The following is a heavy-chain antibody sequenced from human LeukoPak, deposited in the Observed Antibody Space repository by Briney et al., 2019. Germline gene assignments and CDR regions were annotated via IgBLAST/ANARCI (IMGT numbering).Heavy chain of an antibody. J-gene: IGHJ6*03. CDR2: IYYSGTT. CDR3: ARGSSSWLDYYIDV. V-gene: IGHV4-30-4*07. Sequence: PSETLSLTCAVSGGSISSGGYPWTWIRQPPGKGLECIGHIYYSGTTYYNPSLKSRVTISLDTSKNQFSLRLTSVTAADTAVYYCARGSSSWLDYYIDVWAKGTTVTVSS. D-gene: IGHD6-13*01. CDR1: GGSISSGGYP.